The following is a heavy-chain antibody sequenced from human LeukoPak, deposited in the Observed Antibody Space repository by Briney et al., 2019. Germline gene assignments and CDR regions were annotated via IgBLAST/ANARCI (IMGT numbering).Heavy chain of an antibody. Sequence: GGSLRISCAAPGFDLSTYEMKWVRQAPGKGLEWIADITISGHTKNYADSVKGRFTISRDNARTSLYLQMNSLRVEDTGVYYCARGDPHTDLWGQGTLVTVSS. CDR2: ITISGHTK. J-gene: IGHJ5*02. CDR1: GFDLSTYE. CDR3: ARGDPHTDL. V-gene: IGHV3-48*03.